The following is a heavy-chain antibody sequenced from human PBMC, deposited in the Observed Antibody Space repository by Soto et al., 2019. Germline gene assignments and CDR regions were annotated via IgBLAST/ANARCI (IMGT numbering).Heavy chain of an antibody. V-gene: IGHV1-18*01. D-gene: IGHD4-17*01. CDR1: GYPFTSYG. CDR2: ISAYNGNT. CDR3: ARAPTTVTTGGHGELNWLDP. Sequence: GASVKVSCKASGYPFTSYGISWVRQAPGQGLEWMGWISAYNGNTNYAQKLQGRVTMTTDTSTSTAYMELRSLRSDDTAVYYCARAPTTVTTGGHGELNWLDPWGQGTLVTVSS. J-gene: IGHJ5*02.